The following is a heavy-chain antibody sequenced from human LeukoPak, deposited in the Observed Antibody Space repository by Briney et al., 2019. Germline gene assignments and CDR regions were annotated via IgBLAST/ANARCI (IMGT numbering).Heavy chain of an antibody. V-gene: IGHV3-66*02. CDR1: GFTVSSNY. CDR3: AKPRASCSIPICYYGMDV. D-gene: IGHD2/OR15-2a*01. J-gene: IGHJ6*02. CDR2: IYTNDNT. Sequence: GGSLRLSCAASGFTVSSNYMSWVRQAPGKGLEWVSVIYTNDNTYYADSVKGRFTISRDNSKNTLYLQMNSLRTEDTAVYYCAKPRASCSIPICYYGMDVWGQGTTVTVSS.